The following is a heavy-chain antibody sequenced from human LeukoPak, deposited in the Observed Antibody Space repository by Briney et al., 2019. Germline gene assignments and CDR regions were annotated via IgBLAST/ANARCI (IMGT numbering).Heavy chain of an antibody. J-gene: IGHJ4*02. CDR1: GDSVSSKSAA. CDR3: ARGASRYFDY. Sequence: KPSQTLSLTCAISGDSVSSKSAAWNWIRQSPSRGLEWLGWTYYRSQWYYDYAVSVKGRIVINPDTSKNQFSLQLNSVTPEDTAVYYCARGASRYFDYWGQGTLVTVPS. V-gene: IGHV6-1*01. CDR2: TYYRSQWYY. D-gene: IGHD6-6*01.